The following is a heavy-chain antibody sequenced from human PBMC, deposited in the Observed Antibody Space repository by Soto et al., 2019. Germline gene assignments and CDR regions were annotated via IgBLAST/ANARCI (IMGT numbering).Heavy chain of an antibody. D-gene: IGHD6-19*01. J-gene: IGHJ1*01. Sequence: ASVKVSCKASGYAFTSYYMHWVRQAPGQGLEWMGIINPSGGSTSYAQKFQGRVTMTRDTSTSTVYMELSSLRSEDTAVYYCARVDSSGFEYFQHWGQGTLVTVSS. CDR1: GYAFTSYY. CDR2: INPSGGST. V-gene: IGHV1-46*03. CDR3: ARVDSSGFEYFQH.